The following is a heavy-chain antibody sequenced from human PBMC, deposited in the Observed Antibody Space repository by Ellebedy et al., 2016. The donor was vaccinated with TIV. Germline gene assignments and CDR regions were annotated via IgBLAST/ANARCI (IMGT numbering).Heavy chain of an antibody. D-gene: IGHD1-26*01. CDR3: AKAGIVGATTPWFDP. V-gene: IGHV3-23*01. CDR2: ISGSGGST. Sequence: GESLKISXAASGFTFSSYAMSWVRQAPGKGLQWVSVISGSGGSTYYTDSVKGRFTISRDNSKKMLYLQMNSLRAEDTAVYYCAKAGIVGATTPWFDPWGQGTLVTVSS. CDR1: GFTFSSYA. J-gene: IGHJ5*02.